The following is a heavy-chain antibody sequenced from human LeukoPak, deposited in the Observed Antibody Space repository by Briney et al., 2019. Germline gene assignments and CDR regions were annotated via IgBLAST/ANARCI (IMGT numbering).Heavy chain of an antibody. J-gene: IGHJ4*02. CDR1: GGSISSYY. V-gene: IGHV4-59*08. CDR3: ASGLAATDFDY. CDR2: IYYSGST. D-gene: IGHD2-15*01. Sequence: SETLSLTCTVSGGSISSYYWSWIRQPPGKGLEWIGYIYYSGSTNYNPSLKSRVTISVDTSKNQFSLKLSSVTAADTAVYYCASGLAATDFDYWGQGTLVTVSS.